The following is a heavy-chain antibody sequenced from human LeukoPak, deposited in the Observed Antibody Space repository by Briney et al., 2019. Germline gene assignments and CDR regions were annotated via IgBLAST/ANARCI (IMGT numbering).Heavy chain of an antibody. Sequence: GSLRLSCAASGFTFSSYGMHWVRQAPGKGLEWAAFIRYDGSNKYYADSVKGRFTISRDNSKNTLYLQMNSLRAEDTAVYYCAKVKYSYGNYFDYWGQGTLVTVSS. J-gene: IGHJ4*02. V-gene: IGHV3-30*02. CDR1: GFTFSSYG. CDR2: IRYDGSNK. D-gene: IGHD5-18*01. CDR3: AKVKYSYGNYFDY.